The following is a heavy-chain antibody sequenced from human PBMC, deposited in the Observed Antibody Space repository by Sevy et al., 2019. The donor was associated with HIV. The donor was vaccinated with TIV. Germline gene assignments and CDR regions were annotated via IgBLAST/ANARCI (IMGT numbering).Heavy chain of an antibody. CDR3: AGKWEIRAFDI. Sequence: GGSLRLSCAASGFTFSNYAMHWVRQAPGKGLEWVAVISFDGNNKDYADSVKGRFTISRDNSKNTLYLQMNSLRAEDTAMCYCAGKWEIRAFDIWGQGTMVTVSS. CDR1: GFTFSNYA. J-gene: IGHJ3*02. CDR2: ISFDGNNK. V-gene: IGHV3-30*04. D-gene: IGHD1-26*01.